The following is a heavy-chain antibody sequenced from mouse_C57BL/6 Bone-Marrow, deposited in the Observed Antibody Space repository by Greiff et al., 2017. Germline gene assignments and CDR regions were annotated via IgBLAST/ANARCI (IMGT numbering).Heavy chain of an antibody. CDR3: ASPSYSNDAMDY. J-gene: IGHJ4*01. CDR1: GFSLTSYG. V-gene: IGHV2-2*01. Sequence: QVQLKESGPGLVQPSQSLSITCTVSGFSLTSYGVHWVRQSPGKGLEWLGVIWSGGSTDYNAAFISRLSISKDNSKSQVFFKMNSLQADDTAIYYCASPSYSNDAMDYWGQGTSVTVSS. CDR2: IWSGGST. D-gene: IGHD2-5*01.